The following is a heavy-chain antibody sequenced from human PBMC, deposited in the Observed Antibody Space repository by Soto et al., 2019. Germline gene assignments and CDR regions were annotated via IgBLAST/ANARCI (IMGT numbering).Heavy chain of an antibody. D-gene: IGHD5-12*01. CDR1: GLTFTSYG. J-gene: IGHJ5*02. CDR3: ARVITIVATLNWFDP. CDR2: ISAYNGNT. Sequence: APVEASCKASGLTFTSYGISWGRQAPGQGLEWMGWISAYNGNTNYAQKLQGRVTMTTDTSTSTAYMELRSLRSDDTAVYYCARVITIVATLNWFDPWGQGTLVTVSS. V-gene: IGHV1-18*01.